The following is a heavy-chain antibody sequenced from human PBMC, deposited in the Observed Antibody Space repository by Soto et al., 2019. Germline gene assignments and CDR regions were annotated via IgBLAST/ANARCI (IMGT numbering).Heavy chain of an antibody. D-gene: IGHD3-22*01. Sequence: QVQLVQSGAEVKKPGASVKVSCKASGYIFTNHYIHWVRQAPGQGLEWMGIINPSGGSTNYLQKLQGRVTKARDKSTSTVYMELSSLRSADTAVYFCARADYYDSSGFYYDYWGQGTLVTVSS. V-gene: IGHV1-46*04. CDR1: GYIFTNHY. CDR3: ARADYYDSSGFYYDY. CDR2: INPSGGST. J-gene: IGHJ4*02.